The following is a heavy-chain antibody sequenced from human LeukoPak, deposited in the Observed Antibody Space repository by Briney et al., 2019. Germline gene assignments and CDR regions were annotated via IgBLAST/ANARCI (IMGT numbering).Heavy chain of an antibody. Sequence: GESLKISCKGSGYSFTSYWIGWVRQMPGKGLEWMGIIYPGDSDTRYSPSFQGQVTISADKSISTAYLQWSSLKASDTAMYYCASFPRGYSGYDWKYYFDYWGQGTLVTVSS. CDR3: ASFPRGYSGYDWKYYFDY. D-gene: IGHD5-12*01. V-gene: IGHV5-51*01. J-gene: IGHJ4*02. CDR1: GYSFTSYW. CDR2: IYPGDSDT.